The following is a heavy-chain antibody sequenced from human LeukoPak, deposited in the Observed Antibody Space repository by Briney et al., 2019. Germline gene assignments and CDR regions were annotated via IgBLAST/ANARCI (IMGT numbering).Heavy chain of an antibody. V-gene: IGHV3-23*01. D-gene: IGHD1-26*01. CDR1: GFTFSSYA. CDR2: IDGSIGSA. J-gene: IGHJ4*02. CDR3: ARTGVGGGYRFDY. Sequence: GGSLRLSCAASGFTFSSYAMSWVRQAPGKGLECVSSIDGSIGSAYDADSVKGRFTISRDNFKNTLDLHVSSLGAEDTAIYYCARTGVGGGYRFDYWGQGTLVTVSS.